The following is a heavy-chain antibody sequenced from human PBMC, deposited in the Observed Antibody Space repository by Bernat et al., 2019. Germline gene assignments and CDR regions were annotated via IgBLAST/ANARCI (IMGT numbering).Heavy chain of an antibody. V-gene: IGHV3-30*18. CDR3: AKDIWASGKLTIDY. CDR2: LSYDGSNK. J-gene: IGHJ4*02. D-gene: IGHD3-10*01. CDR1: GFTFSSFG. Sequence: QVQLVESGGGVVQPGRSLRLSCAASGFTFSSFGMHWVRQAPGKGLEWVADLSYDGSNKYYTDSVKGRFTISRDNSKNTLYLQMNSLRAEDTAVYYCAKDIWASGKLTIDYWGQGTLVTVSS.